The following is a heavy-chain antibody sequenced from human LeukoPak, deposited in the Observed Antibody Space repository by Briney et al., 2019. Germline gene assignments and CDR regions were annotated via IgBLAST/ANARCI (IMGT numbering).Heavy chain of an antibody. V-gene: IGHV3-48*01. CDR3: ARDFNMITFGGVIVTGANYFDY. D-gene: IGHD3-16*02. Sequence: GGSLRLSCAASGFTFSSYSMNWVRQAPGKGLEWVSYIISSSSTIYYADSVKGRFTISRDNAKNSLYLQMNSLRAEDTAVYYCARDFNMITFGGVIVTGANYFDYWGQGTLVTVSS. CDR1: GFTFSSYS. J-gene: IGHJ4*02. CDR2: IISSSSTI.